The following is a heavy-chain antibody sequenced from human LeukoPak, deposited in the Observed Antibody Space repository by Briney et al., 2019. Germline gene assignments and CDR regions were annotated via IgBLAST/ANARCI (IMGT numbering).Heavy chain of an antibody. D-gene: IGHD3-22*01. Sequence: PGRSLRLSCAASGFTFSSYGMHWVRQAPGKGLEWVAVIWYDGSNKYYADSVKGRFTISRDNSKNTLYLQMNSLRAEDTAVYYCARDPGYDSSGYYSPDYWGQGTLVTVSS. J-gene: IGHJ4*02. V-gene: IGHV3-33*01. CDR2: IWYDGSNK. CDR1: GFTFSSYG. CDR3: ARDPGYDSSGYYSPDY.